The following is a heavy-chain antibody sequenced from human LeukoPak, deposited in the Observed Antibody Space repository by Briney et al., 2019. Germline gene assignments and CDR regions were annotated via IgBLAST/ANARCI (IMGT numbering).Heavy chain of an antibody. CDR1: GYTFTSYD. Sequence: GASVKVSCKASGYTFTSYDINWVRQATGQGLEWMGWMNPNSGNTGYAQKFQGRVTITRYTSISTAYMELSSLRSEDTAVYYCARATYDFWSGYSIWFDPWGQGTLVTVSS. CDR3: ARATYDFWSGYSIWFDP. J-gene: IGHJ5*02. V-gene: IGHV1-8*02. D-gene: IGHD3-3*01. CDR2: MNPNSGNT.